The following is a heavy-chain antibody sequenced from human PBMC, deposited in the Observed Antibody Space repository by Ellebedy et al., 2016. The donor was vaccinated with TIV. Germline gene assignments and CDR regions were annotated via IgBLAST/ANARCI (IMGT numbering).Heavy chain of an antibody. CDR2: ISSSSYTI. D-gene: IGHD5-12*01. CDR3: ATDIVATIFHY. Sequence: GESLKISCAASGFTFSSYSMNWVRQAPGKGLEWVSYISSSSYTIYYADSVKGRFTISRDNAKNSLYLQMNSLRAEDTAVYYCATDIVATIFHYWGQGTLVTVSS. CDR1: GFTFSSYS. J-gene: IGHJ4*02. V-gene: IGHV3-48*04.